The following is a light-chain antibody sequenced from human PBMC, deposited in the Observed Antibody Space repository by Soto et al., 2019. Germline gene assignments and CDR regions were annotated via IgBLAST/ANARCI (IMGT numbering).Light chain of an antibody. CDR3: ASYTSTYTLV. CDR2: DVN. CDR1: IDDVGAYNY. Sequence: QSALTQPASVSGSPGQSITISCTGTIDDVGAYNYVSWYQQRPDSAPQLLIYDVNNRPSGASNRFSGSKSGHTAYLTISGLQSDDEANYHCASYTSTYTLVFGTGTKVTVL. V-gene: IGLV2-14*01. J-gene: IGLJ1*01.